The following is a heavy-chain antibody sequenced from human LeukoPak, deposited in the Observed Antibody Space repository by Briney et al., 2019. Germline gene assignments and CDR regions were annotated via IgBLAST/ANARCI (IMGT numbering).Heavy chain of an antibody. Sequence: QAGRSLRLSCAASGFTFDDYAMHWVRQAPGKGLEWVSGISWNSGSIGYADSVKGGFTISRDNAKNSLYLQMNSLRAEDTALYYCATLAASPPDYWGQGTLVTVSS. J-gene: IGHJ4*02. CDR3: ATLAASPPDY. V-gene: IGHV3-9*01. CDR2: ISWNSGSI. CDR1: GFTFDDYA. D-gene: IGHD6-13*01.